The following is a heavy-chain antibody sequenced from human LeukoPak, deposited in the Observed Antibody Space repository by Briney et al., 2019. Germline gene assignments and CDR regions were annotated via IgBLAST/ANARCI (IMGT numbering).Heavy chain of an antibody. Sequence: ASVKVSCKASGYTFTSYGISWVRQAPGQGLEWMGWISAYNGNTNYAQKLQGRVTMTTDTSTSTAYMELRSLRSDDPAVYYCARGAMVRGVMGGSWFDPWGQGTLVTVSS. CDR2: ISAYNGNT. J-gene: IGHJ5*02. CDR1: GYTFTSYG. D-gene: IGHD3-10*01. V-gene: IGHV1-18*01. CDR3: ARGAMVRGVMGGSWFDP.